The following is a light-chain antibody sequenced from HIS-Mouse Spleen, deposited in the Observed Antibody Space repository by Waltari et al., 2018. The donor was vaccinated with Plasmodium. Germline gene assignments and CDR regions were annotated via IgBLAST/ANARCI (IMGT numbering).Light chain of an antibody. J-gene: IGLJ3*02. Sequence: SYELTQPPSVSVSPGHTARITCSGDALPKKYAYWYQQKSGQAPVLVIYEDSKRPSGFPERFSGSSSGTRATLTISGAQVEDEADYYCYSTDSSGNHGVFGGGTKLTVL. CDR1: ALPKKY. V-gene: IGLV3-10*01. CDR3: YSTDSSGNHGV. CDR2: EDS.